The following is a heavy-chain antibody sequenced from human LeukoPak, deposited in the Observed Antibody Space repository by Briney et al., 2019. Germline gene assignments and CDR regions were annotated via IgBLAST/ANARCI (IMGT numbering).Heavy chain of an antibody. CDR1: GFTFSSTW. D-gene: IGHD4/OR15-4a*01. J-gene: IGHJ4*02. Sequence: GGSLRLSCAASGFTFSSTWMHWVRQVPGKELVWVARIESDGRRTTYAESVKGRFTISRDNAKNTLYLEMNSLRVEDTAVYYCARRAGAYSHPYDYWGQGTLVTVSS. CDR3: ARRAGAYSHPYDY. CDR2: IESDGRRT. V-gene: IGHV3-74*03.